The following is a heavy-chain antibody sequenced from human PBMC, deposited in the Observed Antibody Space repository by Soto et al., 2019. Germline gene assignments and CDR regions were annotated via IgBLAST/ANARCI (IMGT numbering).Heavy chain of an antibody. V-gene: IGHV3-33*01. CDR1: GFTFSSYG. CDR3: ARDVEMATNNWFDP. Sequence: GGSLRLSCAASGFTFSSYGMHWVRQAPGKGLEWVAVIWYDGINKYYADSVKGRFTISRDISKNTLYLQMNSLRAEDTAVYYCARDVEMATNNWFDPWGQGTLVTVSS. J-gene: IGHJ5*02. CDR2: IWYDGINK. D-gene: IGHD1-26*01.